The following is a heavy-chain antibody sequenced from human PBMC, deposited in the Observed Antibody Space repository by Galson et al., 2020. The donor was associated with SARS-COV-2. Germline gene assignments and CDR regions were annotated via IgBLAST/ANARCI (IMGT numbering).Heavy chain of an antibody. D-gene: IGHD3-3*01. V-gene: IGHV5-10-1*01. CDR2: IAPSDSYT. J-gene: IGHJ4*02. Sequence: HGESLKISCKGSGYSFTSYWISWVRQMPGKGLEWMGRIAPSDSYTNYSPSFQGHVTISADKSISTAYLQWSSLKASDTAMYYCTLEWLLFGSLDGDYWGQGTLVTVSS. CDR3: TLEWLLFGSLDGDY. CDR1: GYSFTSYW.